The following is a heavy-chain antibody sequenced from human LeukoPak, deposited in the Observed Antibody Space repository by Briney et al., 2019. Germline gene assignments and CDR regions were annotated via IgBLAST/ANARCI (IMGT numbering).Heavy chain of an antibody. D-gene: IGHD2-15*01. J-gene: IGHJ4*02. CDR2: ISYDGCNK. V-gene: IGHV3-30*04. Sequence: PGGSLRLSCVACGFTFSSYAMLWVSQARGKGLVGGAVISYDGCNKHYADSAEGRFTISRDNSKNTLYRQVHSQRAEDRAVYYCARDLSLAEYCSCGSCYSPRGVLDYWGQGTKVTVSS. CDR3: ARDLSLAEYCSCGSCYSPRGVLDY. CDR1: GFTFSSYA.